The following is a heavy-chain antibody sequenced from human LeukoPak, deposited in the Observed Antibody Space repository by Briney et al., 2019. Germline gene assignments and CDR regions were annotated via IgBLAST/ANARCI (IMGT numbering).Heavy chain of an antibody. D-gene: IGHD6-13*01. CDR1: GFTFSSYA. V-gene: IGHV3-23*01. CDR3: AKDLDSSSWYGSLH. Sequence: GGSLRISCAASGFTFSSYAMSWVRQAPGKGLEWVSAISGSGGSTYYADSVKGRFTISRDNSKNTLYLQMNSLRAEDTAVYYCAKDLDSSSWYGSLHWGQGTLVTVSS. J-gene: IGHJ4*02. CDR2: ISGSGGST.